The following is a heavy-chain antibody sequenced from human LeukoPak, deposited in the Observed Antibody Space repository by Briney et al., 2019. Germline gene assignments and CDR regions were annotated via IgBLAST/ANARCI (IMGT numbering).Heavy chain of an antibody. CDR1: GYTFTGYY. CDR2: INPNSGGT. Sequence: GASVKVSCKASGYTFTGYYMHWVRQAPGQGLEWMGWINPNSGGTNYAQKFQGRVTMTRDTFISTAYMELSRLRSDDTAVYYCASEYYGILTGYYYGMDVWGQGTTVTVSS. J-gene: IGHJ6*02. CDR3: ASEYYGILTGYYYGMDV. D-gene: IGHD3-9*01. V-gene: IGHV1-2*02.